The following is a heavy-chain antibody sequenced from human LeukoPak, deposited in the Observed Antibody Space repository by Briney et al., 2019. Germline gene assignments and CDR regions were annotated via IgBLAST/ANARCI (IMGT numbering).Heavy chain of an antibody. D-gene: IGHD5-18*01. CDR3: AREGIPPHYYGMDV. CDR2: IYSCGSR. J-gene: IGHJ6*02. CDR1: GFTVSSNY. V-gene: IGHV3-53*01. Sequence: GGSLRLSCAASGFTVSSNYMSWVRQAPGKGLEWGSVIYSCGSRYYADSVKRRFTISSDNSKNTLYLQMNSLRAEDTAVYYCAREGIPPHYYGMDVWGQGTTVTVSS.